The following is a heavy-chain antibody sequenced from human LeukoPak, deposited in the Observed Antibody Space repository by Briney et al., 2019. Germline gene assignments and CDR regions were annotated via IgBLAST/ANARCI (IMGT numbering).Heavy chain of an antibody. V-gene: IGHV3-30*18. CDR1: GFTFSSYS. CDR3: AKGGGGYQDFDY. J-gene: IGHJ4*02. Sequence: GGSLRLSCAASGFTFSSYSMNWARQAPGKGLEWVTAISYDGSNKYYADSVKGRFTISRDKNTLYLQMNSLRAEDTAVYYCAKGGGGYQDFDYWGQGTLVTVSP. D-gene: IGHD3-16*01. CDR2: ISYDGSNK.